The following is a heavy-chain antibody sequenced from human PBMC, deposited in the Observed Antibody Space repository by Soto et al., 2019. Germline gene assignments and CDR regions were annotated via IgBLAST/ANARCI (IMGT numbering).Heavy chain of an antibody. CDR3: ARDRTPYYDFWGGTGGGMDV. J-gene: IGHJ6*02. CDR1: GCSISSYY. Sequence: SETLPLTCTVSGCSISSYYWSWIRQPPGKGLEWIGYIYYSGSTNYNPSLKSRVTISVDTSKNQFSLKLSSVTAADTAVYYWARDRTPYYDFWGGTGGGMDVWGQGTTVTVS. CDR2: IYYSGST. D-gene: IGHD3-3*01. V-gene: IGHV4-59*01.